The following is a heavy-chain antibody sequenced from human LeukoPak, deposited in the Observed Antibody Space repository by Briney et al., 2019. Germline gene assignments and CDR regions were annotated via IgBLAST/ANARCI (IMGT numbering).Heavy chain of an antibody. CDR3: SAQLVTDDY. J-gene: IGHJ4*02. D-gene: IGHD6-13*01. Sequence: SETLSLTCTVSGGSISSSSYYWGWIRQPPGKGLEWIGSIYYSGSTYYNPSLKSRVTISVDTSKNQFPLKLSSVTAADTAVYYCSAQLVTDDYWGQGTLVTVSS. V-gene: IGHV4-39*06. CDR1: GGSISSSSYY. CDR2: IYYSGST.